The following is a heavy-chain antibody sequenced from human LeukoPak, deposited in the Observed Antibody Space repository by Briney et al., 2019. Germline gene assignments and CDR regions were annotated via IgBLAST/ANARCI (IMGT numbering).Heavy chain of an antibody. J-gene: IGHJ6*02. Sequence: GGSLRLSCAASGFTFSSYSVNWVRQAPGKGLEWVSYISSSSNTIYYADSVKGRFTISRDNAKNSLYLQMNSLRAEDMAVYYCARDRGYCSGGSCYNYYGMDVWGQGTTVTVSS. CDR3: ARDRGYCSGGSCYNYYGMDV. D-gene: IGHD2-15*01. CDR1: GFTFSSYS. V-gene: IGHV3-48*01. CDR2: ISSSSNTI.